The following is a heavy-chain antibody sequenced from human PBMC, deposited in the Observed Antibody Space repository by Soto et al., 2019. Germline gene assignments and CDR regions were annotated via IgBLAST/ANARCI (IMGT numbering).Heavy chain of an antibody. Sequence: HPGGSLRLSCAASGFTFSSYWMHWVRQAPGKGLVWVSRINSDGSSTSYADSVKGRFTISRDNAKNTLYLQMNSLRAEDTAVYYCASCSGGSCYSGRYYYGMDVWGQGTTVTVSS. CDR2: INSDGSST. D-gene: IGHD2-15*01. CDR3: ASCSGGSCYSGRYYYGMDV. J-gene: IGHJ6*02. V-gene: IGHV3-74*01. CDR1: GFTFSSYW.